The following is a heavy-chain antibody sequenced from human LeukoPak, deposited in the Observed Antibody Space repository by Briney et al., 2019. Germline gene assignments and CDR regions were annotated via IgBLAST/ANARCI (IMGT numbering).Heavy chain of an antibody. CDR3: AREFWSGLNDY. V-gene: IGHV3-7*01. Sequence: GGSLRLSCAASGFTFTTYWMTWVRQAPGKGLEWVANINQDGSEKYFVDSVKGRFTISRDNAKNSLYLQMNSLRAEDTAVYYCAREFWSGLNDYWGQGTLVTVSS. J-gene: IGHJ4*02. CDR1: GFTFTTYW. D-gene: IGHD3-3*01. CDR2: INQDGSEK.